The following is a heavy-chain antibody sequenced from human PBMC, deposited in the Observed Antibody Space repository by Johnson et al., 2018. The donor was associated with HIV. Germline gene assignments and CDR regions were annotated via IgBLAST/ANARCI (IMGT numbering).Heavy chain of an antibody. J-gene: IGHJ3*02. Sequence: EVQLVESGGGLVQPGRSLRLSCATSGFTFGDYSMSWVRQAPGKGLEWVGRIKSKTDGGTTDYAAPVKGRFTISRDDSKSIAYLQMNSLRAEDTAVYYCAKGRIEKYPIEGDAFDIWGQGTMVTVSS. D-gene: IGHD2-2*02. CDR3: AKGRIEKYPIEGDAFDI. CDR1: GFTFGDYS. CDR2: IKSKTDGGTT. V-gene: IGHV3-49*04.